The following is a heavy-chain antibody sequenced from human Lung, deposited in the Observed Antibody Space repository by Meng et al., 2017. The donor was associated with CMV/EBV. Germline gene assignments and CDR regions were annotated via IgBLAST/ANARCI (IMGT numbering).Heavy chain of an antibody. Sequence: GGSXRLSCAASGFTFSRYWMHWVRQTPEKGLVWVSRIKTDGTYSNYADYVKGRFTISRDNARNTLYLQMNSLRGEDTAVYFCVRDGDHWNFDYWGQGTLVTVSS. CDR3: VRDGDHWNFDY. CDR1: GFTFSRYW. V-gene: IGHV3-74*01. D-gene: IGHD1-1*01. CDR2: IKTDGTYS. J-gene: IGHJ4*02.